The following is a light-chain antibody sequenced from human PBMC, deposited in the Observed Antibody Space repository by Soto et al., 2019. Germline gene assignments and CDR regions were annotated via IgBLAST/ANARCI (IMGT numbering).Light chain of an antibody. CDR2: KTS. V-gene: IGKV1-5*03. CDR3: QHYKMYSPWT. Sequence: DIQMTQSPSTLSASVGDRVTITCRASQSIDSWLAWYQQKPGKAPKLLIYKTSTLESGVPSRFSGSGSGTEFTLTISSLQPDDFATYYCQHYKMYSPWTFGQGTKVDI. J-gene: IGKJ1*01. CDR1: QSIDSW.